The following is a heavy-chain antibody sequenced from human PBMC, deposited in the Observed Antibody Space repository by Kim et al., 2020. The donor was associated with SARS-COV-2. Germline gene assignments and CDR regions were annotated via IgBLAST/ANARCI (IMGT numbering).Heavy chain of an antibody. CDR3: ARDTGGLLWFRELGAFDI. CDR2: IWYDGSNK. D-gene: IGHD3-10*01. V-gene: IGHV3-33*01. CDR1: GFTFSSYG. J-gene: IGHJ3*02. Sequence: GGSLRLSCAASGFTFSSYGMHWVRQAPGKGLEWVAVIWYDGSNKYYADSVKGRFTISRDNSKNTLYLQMNSLRAEDTAVYYCARDTGGLLWFRELGAFDIWGQGTMVTVSS.